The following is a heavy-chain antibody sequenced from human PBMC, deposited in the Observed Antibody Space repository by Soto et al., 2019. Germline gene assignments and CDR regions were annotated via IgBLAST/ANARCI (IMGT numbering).Heavy chain of an antibody. CDR1: GFDFRSYA. Sequence: VHVLESGGGLVQPGGSLRLSCAASGFDFRSYAMSWVRQAPGKGLEWVAVISYDGSNKYYADSVKGRFTISRDNSKNTLYLQMSSLRAEDTAVYYCVKDGSSGWPYYYGMDVWGQGTTVTVSS. CDR3: VKDGSSGWPYYYGMDV. D-gene: IGHD6-19*01. J-gene: IGHJ6*02. CDR2: ISYDGSNK. V-gene: IGHV3-30*18.